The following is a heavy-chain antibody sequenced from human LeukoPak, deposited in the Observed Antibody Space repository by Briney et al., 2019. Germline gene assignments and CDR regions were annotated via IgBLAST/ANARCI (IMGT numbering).Heavy chain of an antibody. Sequence: ASVKVSCKVSGYTLTELSMHWVRQAPGQGLEWMGWINPNSGGTNYAQKFQGRVTMTRDTSISTAYMELSRLRSDDTAVYYCARDRYSSCDYWGQGTLVTVSS. D-gene: IGHD6-6*01. J-gene: IGHJ4*02. V-gene: IGHV1-2*02. CDR3: ARDRYSSCDY. CDR1: GYTLTELS. CDR2: INPNSGGT.